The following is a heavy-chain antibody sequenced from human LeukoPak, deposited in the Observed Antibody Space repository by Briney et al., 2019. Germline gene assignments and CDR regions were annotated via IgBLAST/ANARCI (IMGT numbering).Heavy chain of an antibody. J-gene: IGHJ6*03. CDR1: GSTFSKNS. D-gene: IGHD1-26*01. V-gene: IGHV3-48*01. CDR3: ARDCSGSPCNFYYMDV. Sequence: GGSLRLSCAASGSTFSKNSMRWVSPPPRNGREWGTYIRITTSTIYYTDSVKGRFTISRDNAKNSLYLQMNGLGGEDTAVYYCARDCSGSPCNFYYMDVWGKGTTVTVSS. CDR2: IRITTSTI.